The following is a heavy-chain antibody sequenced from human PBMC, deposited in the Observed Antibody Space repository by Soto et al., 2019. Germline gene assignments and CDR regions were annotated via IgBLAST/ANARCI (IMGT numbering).Heavy chain of an antibody. CDR1: GFTFSDYW. CDR3: ARAKRNNGYFDY. D-gene: IGHD1-1*01. CDR2: IKQRGSEK. Sequence: EVQLVESGGGLVQTGGSLRLSCAASGFTFSDYWMSWVRQATGKGLERVANIKQRGSEKYYVDSVNGRFIISRDDDKNSLFLQGISLKVEDTAVYYCARAKRNNGYFDYWGQGTLFTVS. J-gene: IGHJ4*02. V-gene: IGHV3-7*01.